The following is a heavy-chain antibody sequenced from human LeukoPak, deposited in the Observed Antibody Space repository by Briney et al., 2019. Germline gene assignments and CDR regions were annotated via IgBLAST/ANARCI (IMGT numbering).Heavy chain of an antibody. CDR1: GGSISSGGYY. J-gene: IGHJ4*02. V-gene: IGHV4-31*03. CDR2: IYYSGST. CDR3: AREGLLGFLGCFDY. D-gene: IGHD3-3*01. Sequence: PSQTLSLTCTVSGGSISSGGYYWSWIRQHPGTGLEWIGYIYYSGSTYYNPSLKSRVTISVDTSKNQFSLKLSSVTAADTAVYYCAREGLLGFLGCFDYWGQGTLVTVSS.